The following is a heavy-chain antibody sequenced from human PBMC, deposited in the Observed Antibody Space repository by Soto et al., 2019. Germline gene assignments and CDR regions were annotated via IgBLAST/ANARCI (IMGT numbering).Heavy chain of an antibody. CDR1: GGSILDSTYY. Sequence: QLLLQESGPGLVKPSETLSLTCTVSGGSILDSTYYWAWIRQSPGKGLEWIGTIFYSGGTFYTPSLKSRVTMSADTSNNQFSLTLSSVTAAVTAVYYCARQASGYYYGWFDPWGQGTLVTVSS. V-gene: IGHV4-39*01. CDR2: IFYSGGT. J-gene: IGHJ5*02. CDR3: ARQASGYYYGWFDP. D-gene: IGHD3-22*01.